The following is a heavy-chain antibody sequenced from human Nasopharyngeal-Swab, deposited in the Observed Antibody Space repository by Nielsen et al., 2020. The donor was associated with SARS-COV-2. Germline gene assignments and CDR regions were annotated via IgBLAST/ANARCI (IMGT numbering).Heavy chain of an antibody. J-gene: IGHJ6*02. CDR3: AKDGYYYDSSGYGMDV. Sequence: WIRQPPGKGLEWVSVIYSGGSSTYYADSVKGRFTISRDNSKNTLYLQMNSLRAEETAVYYCAKDGYYYDSSGYGMDVWGQGTRSPSP. CDR2: IYSGGSST. V-gene: IGHV3-23*03. D-gene: IGHD3-22*01.